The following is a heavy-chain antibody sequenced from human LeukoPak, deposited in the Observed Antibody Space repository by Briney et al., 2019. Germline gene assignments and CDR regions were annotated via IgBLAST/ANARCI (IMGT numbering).Heavy chain of an antibody. CDR2: ISYDGSNK. V-gene: IGHV3-30-3*01. CDR3: ARDRSVSGWTRPVNWFDP. D-gene: IGHD6-19*01. Sequence: GGSLRLSCAASGFTFSSYAMLWVRQAPGKGLEWVAVISYDGSNKYYADSVKGRFTISRDNSKNTLYLQMNSLRAEDTAVYYCARDRSVSGWTRPVNWFDPWGQGTLVTVSS. J-gene: IGHJ5*02. CDR1: GFTFSSYA.